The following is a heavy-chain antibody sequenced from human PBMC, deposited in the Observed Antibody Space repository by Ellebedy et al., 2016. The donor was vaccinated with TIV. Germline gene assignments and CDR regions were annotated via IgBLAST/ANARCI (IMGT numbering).Heavy chain of an antibody. Sequence: PGGSLRLSCAASGFTFSNYWMHWVRQAPGKGLVWVSRISPDGSNTIYADSVKGRFTISRDNAKNTLYLQMTSLRAEDTAVYYCTGPIGGTTLEYWGQGTLVTVSS. J-gene: IGHJ4*02. CDR3: TGPIGGTTLEY. CDR1: GFTFSNYW. CDR2: ISPDGSNT. D-gene: IGHD3-16*01. V-gene: IGHV3-74*01.